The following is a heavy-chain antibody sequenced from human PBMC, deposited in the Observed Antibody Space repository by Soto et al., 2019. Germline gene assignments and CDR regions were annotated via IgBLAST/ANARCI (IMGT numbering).Heavy chain of an antibody. Sequence: EVQLLESGGGLVQPGGSLRLSCAASGFTFSSYAMRWFRQAPVKGLEWGSALSGSGGSTYYADSVKGRFTISRDNSKNTLYLLMNSLRAEDTAVYYGARRRKYDILTQHPITGTTLYLYYYFYYMDVWGKGTTVTVSS. CDR3: ARRRKYDILTQHPITGTTLYLYYYFYYMDV. CDR2: LSGSGGST. CDR1: GFTFSSYA. D-gene: IGHD1-20*01. V-gene: IGHV3-23*01. J-gene: IGHJ6*03.